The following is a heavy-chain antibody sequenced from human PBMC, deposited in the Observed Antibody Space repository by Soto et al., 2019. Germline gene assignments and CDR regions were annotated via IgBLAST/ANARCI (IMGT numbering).Heavy chain of an antibody. CDR3: ARHSYSSSWYHHYYYYYGMDV. V-gene: IGHV4-39*01. D-gene: IGHD6-13*01. CDR2: IYYSGST. J-gene: IGHJ6*02. CDR1: GGSISSNRYY. Sequence: SETRSLTCTVSGGSISSNRYYWGWIRQPPGKGLEWIGSIYYSGSTYYNPSLKSRVTISVGTSKNQFSLKLSSVTAADTAVYYCARHSYSSSWYHHYYYYYGMDVWGQGTTVT.